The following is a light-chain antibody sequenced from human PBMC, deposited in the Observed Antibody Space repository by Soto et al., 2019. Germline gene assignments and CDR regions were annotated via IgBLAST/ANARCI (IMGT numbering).Light chain of an antibody. CDR2: DAS. J-gene: IGKJ2*01. V-gene: IGKV3-11*01. Sequence: EIVLTQSPATLSLSPGERATISCRASQSVSSYLAWYQQKPGQAPRLLIYDASNRATVIPARFSGSGSGTDFTLTISSLEPEDFAVYYCQQRSNWPPDTFGQGTKLEIK. CDR1: QSVSSY. CDR3: QQRSNWPPDT.